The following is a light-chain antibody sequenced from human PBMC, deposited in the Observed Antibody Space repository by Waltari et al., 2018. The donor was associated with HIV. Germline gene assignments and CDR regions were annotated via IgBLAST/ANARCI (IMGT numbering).Light chain of an antibody. V-gene: IGLV2-8*01. Sequence: QPPLTPPPSASGSPGQSVTPSCTGTTPDIGTYDYVSWCQQPPGKAPNPVISKFIKRPSGVSERFPGSKSGNTAFQAVSGLQAEDEADYYCSSFANRDGFYVLFGGGARLTVL. CDR3: SSFANRDGFYVL. CDR2: KFI. J-gene: IGLJ2*01. CDR1: TPDIGTYDY.